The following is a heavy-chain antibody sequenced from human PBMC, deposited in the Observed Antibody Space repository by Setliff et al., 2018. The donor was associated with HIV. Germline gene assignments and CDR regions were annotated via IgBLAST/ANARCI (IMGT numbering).Heavy chain of an antibody. D-gene: IGHD2-15*01. Sequence: SVKVSCKTSGGTFRSQAISWVRQAPGQGLKWMGGLISMFKIPQIAQKFQGRVTITADESTSTAYTGLSSLTSEDTAVYYCARGGWSGGGPLHYSYYYLDVWGQGTAVTVSS. V-gene: IGHV1-69*13. CDR3: ARGGWSGGGPLHYSYYYLDV. CDR1: GGTFRSQA. J-gene: IGHJ6*02. CDR2: LISMFKIP.